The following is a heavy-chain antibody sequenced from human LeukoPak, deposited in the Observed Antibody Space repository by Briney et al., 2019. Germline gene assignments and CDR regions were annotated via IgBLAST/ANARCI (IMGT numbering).Heavy chain of an antibody. D-gene: IGHD3-22*01. CDR1: GGSISSGGYS. J-gene: IGHJ4*02. Sequence: SETLSLTCAVSGGSISSGGYSWSWIRQPPGKGLEWIGYIYHSGSTYYNPSLESRVTISVDRSKNQFSLKLSSVTAADTAVYYCAREASDSSGYYYFDYWGQGTLVTVSS. CDR2: IYHSGST. V-gene: IGHV4-30-2*01. CDR3: AREASDSSGYYYFDY.